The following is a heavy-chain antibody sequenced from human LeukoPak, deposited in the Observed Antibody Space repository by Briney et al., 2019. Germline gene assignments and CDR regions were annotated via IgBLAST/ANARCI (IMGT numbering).Heavy chain of an antibody. CDR2: IYWDDDN. D-gene: IGHD3-9*01. CDR1: GFSPSTSGVG. Sequence: SGPTLVNPTQTLTLTCTFSGFSPSTSGVGVGWIRQPPGKALEWLALIYWDDDNRYSPSLKSRLTITKDTSKNQVVLTMTNMDPVDTATYYCAHSPHGLLRYFDSHGFHIWGQGTMVTVSS. V-gene: IGHV2-5*02. CDR3: AHSPHGLLRYFDSHGFHI. J-gene: IGHJ3*02.